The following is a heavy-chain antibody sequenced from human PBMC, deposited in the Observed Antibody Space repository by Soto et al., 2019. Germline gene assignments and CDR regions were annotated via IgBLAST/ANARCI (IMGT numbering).Heavy chain of an antibody. J-gene: IGHJ4*02. CDR1: GYSFTSYW. CDR2: IYPGDSDT. D-gene: IGHD3-9*01. Sequence: ESLRICCRGSGYSFTSYWIGLVRQMPGKGLEWMGIIYPGDSDTRYSPSFQGQVTISADKSISTAYLQWSRLKASDTAMYYCARLVGMYYDILTGPNFDYWGQGTLVTVYS. V-gene: IGHV5-51*01. CDR3: ARLVGMYYDILTGPNFDY.